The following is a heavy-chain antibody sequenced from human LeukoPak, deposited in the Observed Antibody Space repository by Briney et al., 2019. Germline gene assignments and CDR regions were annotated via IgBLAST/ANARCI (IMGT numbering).Heavy chain of an antibody. V-gene: IGHV3-23*01. CDR1: GFTFTNYD. J-gene: IGHJ6*03. CDR2: ISGSGGST. D-gene: IGHD1-14*01. Sequence: GGSLRLSCAASGFTFTNYDMNWVRQAPGKGLEWVSVISGSGGSTYYADSVKGRFTISRDNSKNTLYLQMNSLRAEDTAVYYCAKRPLSNRYYYYYMDVWGKGTTVTVFS. CDR3: AKRPLSNRYYYYYMDV.